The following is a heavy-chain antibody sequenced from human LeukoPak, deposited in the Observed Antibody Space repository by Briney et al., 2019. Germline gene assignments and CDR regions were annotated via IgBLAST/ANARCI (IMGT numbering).Heavy chain of an antibody. V-gene: IGHV4-39*01. Sequence: PSETLSLTCTVSGGSISSSSYYWGWIRQPPGKGLEWIGSIYYSGSTYYNPSLKSRVTISVDTSKNQFSLKLSSVTAADTAVYYCARGRDYDFWSGYYNYFDYWGQGTLVTVSS. CDR3: ARGRDYDFWSGYYNYFDY. D-gene: IGHD3-3*01. J-gene: IGHJ4*02. CDR2: IYYSGST. CDR1: GGSISSSSYY.